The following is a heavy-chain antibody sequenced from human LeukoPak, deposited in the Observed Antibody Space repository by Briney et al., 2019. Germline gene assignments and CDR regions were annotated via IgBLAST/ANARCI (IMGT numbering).Heavy chain of an antibody. CDR3: ARDGRLRNGYDNFYI. Sequence: SVKVSCKASGYTFSGFYINWVRQAPGQGLEWMGWINPKNGDTHYAQDFLGRVTMTRDTSISTAYMELSRLTSDDTAVYYCARDGRLRNGYDNFYIWDQGTVDTVSS. D-gene: IGHD5-18*01. CDR1: GYTFSGFY. J-gene: IGHJ4*02. V-gene: IGHV1-2*02. CDR2: INPKNGDT.